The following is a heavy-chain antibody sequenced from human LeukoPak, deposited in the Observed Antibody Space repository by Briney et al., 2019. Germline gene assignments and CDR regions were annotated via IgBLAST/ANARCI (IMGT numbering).Heavy chain of an antibody. D-gene: IGHD5-18*01. CDR2: INTDGSTT. J-gene: IGHJ4*02. CDR1: GFTFSSYW. Sequence: GGSLRLSCAASGFTFSSYWMHWVRQAPGKGLVWISGINTDGSTTSYADSVKGRFTISRDNANNTLYLQMNSLRAEDTAVYYCARDLSYSFNYWGQGIRVTVSS. CDR3: ARDLSYSFNY. V-gene: IGHV3-74*01.